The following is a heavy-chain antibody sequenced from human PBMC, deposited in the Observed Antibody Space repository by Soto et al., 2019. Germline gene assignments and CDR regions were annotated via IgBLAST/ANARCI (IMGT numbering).Heavy chain of an antibody. CDR3: ARLLSNLIPARPVGGMYV. Sequence: QVQLVQSGGEVKKPGASVKVSCKASGYTFTNYGITWVRQAPGQGLEWMGWISPYNGKTIYAQRFQGRVTMTTDTSTSTAYMDLWSLRSDDTAQYYCARLLSNLIPARPVGGMYVWGQGTTVTVSS. D-gene: IGHD6-6*01. J-gene: IGHJ6*02. V-gene: IGHV1-18*01. CDR1: GYTFTNYG. CDR2: ISPYNGKT.